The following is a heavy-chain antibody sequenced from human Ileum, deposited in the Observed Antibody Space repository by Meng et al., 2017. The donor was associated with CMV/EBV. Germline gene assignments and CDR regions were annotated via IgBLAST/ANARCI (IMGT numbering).Heavy chain of an antibody. Sequence: QVQAQGSVPVLVRPSQTLSLSCTYSGAFISSCDYYWSWIRQPPGKGLEWIGYIFFSGNTYYNPSLNNRVSISIDTPRNQFSLKVDSVTAADTAVYYCARFRIAALGNLFDPWGHGTLVTVSS. D-gene: IGHD6-13*01. CDR2: IFFSGNT. CDR1: GAFISSCDYY. J-gene: IGHJ5*02. V-gene: IGHV4-30-4*08. CDR3: ARFRIAALGNLFDP.